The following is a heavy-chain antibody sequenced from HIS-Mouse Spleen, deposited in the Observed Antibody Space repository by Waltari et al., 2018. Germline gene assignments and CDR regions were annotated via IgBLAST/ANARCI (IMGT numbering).Heavy chain of an antibody. D-gene: IGHD6-13*01. CDR1: GFTFSSQR. CDR2: ISSSSSYI. CDR3: ARSPGIAAAGTDY. Sequence: EVQLVASGGGLVKPGGSVRLSCAASGFTFSSQRMNWVRQAPGKGLEWVSSISSSSSYIYYADSVKGRFTISRDNAKNSLYLQMNSLRAEDTAVYYCARSPGIAAAGTDYWGQGTLVTVSS. V-gene: IGHV3-21*01. J-gene: IGHJ4*02.